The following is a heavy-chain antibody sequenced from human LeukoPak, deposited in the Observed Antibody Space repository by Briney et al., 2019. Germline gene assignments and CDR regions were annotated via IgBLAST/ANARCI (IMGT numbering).Heavy chain of an antibody. CDR3: ARDRCSGGSCYSGY. CDR2: IIPIFGTA. D-gene: IGHD2-15*01. Sequence: GASVKVSCKASGGTFSSYAISWVRQAPGQGLEWMGGIIPIFGTANYAQKFQGRVTITADESTSTAYMELSSLRSEDTAVYYCARDRCSGGSCYSGYWGQGTLVIVSS. CDR1: GGTFSSYA. J-gene: IGHJ4*02. V-gene: IGHV1-69*13.